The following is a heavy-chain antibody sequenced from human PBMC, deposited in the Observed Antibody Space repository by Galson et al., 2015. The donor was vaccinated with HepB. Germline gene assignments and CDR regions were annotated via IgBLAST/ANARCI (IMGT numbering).Heavy chain of an antibody. J-gene: IGHJ4*02. CDR1: GFTFNTYA. V-gene: IGHV3-30-3*01. CDR2: ISYDGSNK. D-gene: IGHD6-19*01. CDR3: ARRAVAGNYYDY. Sequence: SLRLSCAASGFTFNTYAMHWVRQAPGKGLEWVALISYDGSNKHFADSVKGRFTISRDNSKNTLYLQLNSLRAEDTAMYYCARRAVAGNYYDYWGQGTLVTVSS.